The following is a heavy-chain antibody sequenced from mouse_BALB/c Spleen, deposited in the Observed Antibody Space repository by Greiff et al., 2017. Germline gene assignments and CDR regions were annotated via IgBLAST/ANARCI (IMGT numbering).Heavy chain of an antibody. CDR2: ISDGGSYT. Sequence: EVMLVESGGGLVKPGGSLKLSCAASGFTFSDYYMYWVRQTPEKRLEWVATISDGGSYTYYPDSVKGRFTISRDNAKNNLYLQMSSLKSEDTAMYYCARGYGLAYWGQGTLVTVSA. CDR3: ARGYGLAY. J-gene: IGHJ3*01. CDR1: GFTFSDYY. V-gene: IGHV5-4*02. D-gene: IGHD2-2*01.